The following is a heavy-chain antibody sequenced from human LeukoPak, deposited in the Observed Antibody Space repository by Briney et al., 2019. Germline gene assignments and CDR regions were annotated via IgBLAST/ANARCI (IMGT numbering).Heavy chain of an antibody. CDR2: FDPEDGET. D-gene: IGHD6-19*01. Sequence: ASVKVSCKVSGYTLTELSMHWVRQAPGKGLEWMGGFDPEDGETIYAQKFQGRVTMTEDTSTDTAYMELSSLRSEDTAVYYCATNPSSGWYLGYWGQGTLVTVSS. CDR3: ATNPSSGWYLGY. CDR1: GYTLTELS. V-gene: IGHV1-24*01. J-gene: IGHJ4*02.